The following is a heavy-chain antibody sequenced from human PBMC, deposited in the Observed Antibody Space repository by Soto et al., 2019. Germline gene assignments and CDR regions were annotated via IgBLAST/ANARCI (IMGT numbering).Heavy chain of an antibody. Sequence: ASVKVSCKASGYTFTGYYMHWVRQAPGQGLEWMGWINPNSGGTNYAQKFQGWVTMTRDTSISTAYMELSRLRSDDTAVYYCARGRGEDIVLVPAVELSYWGQGTLVTVSS. CDR3: ARGRGEDIVLVPAVELSY. V-gene: IGHV1-2*04. CDR1: GYTFTGYY. D-gene: IGHD2-2*01. CDR2: INPNSGGT. J-gene: IGHJ4*02.